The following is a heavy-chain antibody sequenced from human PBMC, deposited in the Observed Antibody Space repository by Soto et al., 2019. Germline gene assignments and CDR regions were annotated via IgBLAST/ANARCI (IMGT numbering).Heavy chain of an antibody. CDR3: AMDYGDRPEYFKH. D-gene: IGHD4-17*01. Sequence: GPDLKRPGASMKVSCKASGYTFTSYGISWVRQAPGQGLECMAWISPLKGRTQYSQKAQGRVTLSTDTSSNTAYMEMTTLRVDDTAVYYCAMDYGDRPEYFKHWGQGTLVTVS. V-gene: IGHV1-18*04. J-gene: IGHJ1*01. CDR1: GYTFTSYG. CDR2: ISPLKGRT.